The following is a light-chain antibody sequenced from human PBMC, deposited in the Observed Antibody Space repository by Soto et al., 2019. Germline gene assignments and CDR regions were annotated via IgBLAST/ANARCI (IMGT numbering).Light chain of an antibody. CDR2: DAS. CDR1: QSISSW. Sequence: DIQMTQSPSTLSASVGDRVTITCRASQSISSWLAWYQQKPGKAPKLLIYDASSLESGVPSRFSGSGSGTEFTLTISSLQPDDFATYYCQHYNSYSFQYTFGQGTKLEIK. V-gene: IGKV1-5*01. J-gene: IGKJ2*01. CDR3: QHYNSYSFQYT.